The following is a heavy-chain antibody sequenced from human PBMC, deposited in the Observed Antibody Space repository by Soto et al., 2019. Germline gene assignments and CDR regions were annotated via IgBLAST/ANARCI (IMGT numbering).Heavy chain of an antibody. CDR2: MNPNSGNT. D-gene: IGHD6-13*01. CDR1: GYTFTSYD. J-gene: IGHJ5*02. V-gene: IGHV1-8*01. Sequence: ASVKVSCKASGYTFTSYDINWVRQATGQGLEWMGWMNPNSGNTGYAQKFQGRVTMTRNTSISTAYMELSSLRSEDTAVYYCARIPTLDIAAAVWFDPWGQGTLVTVSS. CDR3: ARIPTLDIAAAVWFDP.